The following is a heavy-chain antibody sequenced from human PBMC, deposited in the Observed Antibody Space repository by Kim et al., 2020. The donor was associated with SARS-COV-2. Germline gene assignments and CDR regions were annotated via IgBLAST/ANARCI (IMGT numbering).Heavy chain of an antibody. CDR2: ISYDGSNK. CDR1: GFTFSSYG. CDR3: AKDPPYSSSWYFDY. Sequence: GGSLRLSCAASGFTFSSYGMHWVRQAPGKGLEWVAVISYDGSNKYYADSVKGRFTISRDNSKNTLYLQMNSLRAEDTAVYYCAKDPPYSSSWYFDYWGQGTLVTVSS. V-gene: IGHV3-30*18. J-gene: IGHJ4*02. D-gene: IGHD6-13*01.